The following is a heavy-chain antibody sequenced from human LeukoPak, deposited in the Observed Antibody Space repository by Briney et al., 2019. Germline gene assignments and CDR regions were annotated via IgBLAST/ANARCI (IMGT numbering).Heavy chain of an antibody. V-gene: IGHV4-59*01. CDR1: GGSISSYY. CDR2: IYYSGST. CDR3: AWRDYYDSSGRLDYFDY. J-gene: IGHJ4*02. Sequence: SETLSLTCTVSGGSISSYYWSWIRQPPGKGLEWIGYIYYSGSTNYNPSLKSRVTVSVDTSKNQFSLKLSSVTAADTAVYYCAWRDYYDSSGRLDYFDYWGQGTLVTVSS. D-gene: IGHD3-22*01.